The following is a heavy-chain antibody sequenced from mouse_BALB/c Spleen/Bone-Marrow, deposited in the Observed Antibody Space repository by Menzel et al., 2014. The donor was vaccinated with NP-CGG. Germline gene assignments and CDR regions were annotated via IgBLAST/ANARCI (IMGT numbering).Heavy chain of an antibody. CDR3: ARDNYYGSSTGFAY. CDR2: IDPYNGGT. V-gene: IGHV1S135*01. Sequence: LVESGPELVKPGASVKVPCKASGYAFTSYNMYWVKQSHGKSLGWIGYIDPYNGGTSYNQKFKGKATLTVDKSSSTAYMHLNSLTSEDSAVYYCARDNYYGSSTGFAYWGQGTLVTVSA. CDR1: GYAFTSYN. D-gene: IGHD1-1*01. J-gene: IGHJ3*01.